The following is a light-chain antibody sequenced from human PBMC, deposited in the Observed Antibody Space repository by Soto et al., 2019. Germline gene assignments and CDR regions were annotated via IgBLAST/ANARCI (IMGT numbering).Light chain of an antibody. CDR3: LSFDSSLSVV. J-gene: IGLJ2*01. V-gene: IGLV1-40*01. CDR2: GNT. CDR1: SSNIGAGYD. Sequence: QSALTQPPSVSGAPGQRVTISCTGSSSNIGAGYDVHWYQQLPGRAPKLLIYGNTNRPSGVPDRFSGSKSGTSASLAITGLQAEDEADYYCLSFDSSLSVVFGGGPSSPS.